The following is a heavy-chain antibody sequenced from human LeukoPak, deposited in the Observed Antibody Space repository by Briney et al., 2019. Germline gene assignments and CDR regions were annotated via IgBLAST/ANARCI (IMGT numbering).Heavy chain of an antibody. CDR3: ARLHSSSYYFDY. Sequence: GESLKISCKGSAYSFTSYWIGWVRQMPGEGLEWMGIIYPGDSDTRYSPSFQGQVTISADKFNSIAYLQWSSLKASDTAMYYCARLHSSSYYFDYWGQGTLVTVSS. D-gene: IGHD6-6*01. V-gene: IGHV5-51*01. CDR2: IYPGDSDT. CDR1: AYSFTSYW. J-gene: IGHJ4*02.